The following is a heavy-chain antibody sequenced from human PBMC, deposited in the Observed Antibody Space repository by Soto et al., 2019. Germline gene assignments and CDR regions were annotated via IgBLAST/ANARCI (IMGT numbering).Heavy chain of an antibody. D-gene: IGHD3-3*01. V-gene: IGHV3-30-3*01. J-gene: IGHJ4*02. Sequence: QVQLVESGGGVVQPGRSLRLSCAASGFTFSRYTMHWVRQAPGKGLEWVAAISDDGSNTYYADSVKGRFTSSRDNSKNTLYLQMNSLSSEDTAVHYCAREVYYDFWSAFNAHPYYFDDWGQGTLVTVSS. CDR2: ISDDGSNT. CDR1: GFTFSRYT. CDR3: AREVYYDFWSAFNAHPYYFDD.